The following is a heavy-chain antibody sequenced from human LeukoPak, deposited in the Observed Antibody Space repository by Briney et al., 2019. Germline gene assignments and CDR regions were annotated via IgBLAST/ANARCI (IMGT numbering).Heavy chain of an antibody. CDR2: INSDGSSL. Sequence: PGGSLRLSCAASGFTFSDYWMHWVRQAPGKGLGWVSRINSDGSSLIYADSVKGRLTISRDNAKNTLYLQMNSLRAEDTAVYYCARDYAYSNYYYGYFYGMDVWGQGTTVTVSS. D-gene: IGHD4-11*01. J-gene: IGHJ6*02. CDR3: ARDYAYSNYYYGYFYGMDV. CDR1: GFTFSDYW. V-gene: IGHV3-74*01.